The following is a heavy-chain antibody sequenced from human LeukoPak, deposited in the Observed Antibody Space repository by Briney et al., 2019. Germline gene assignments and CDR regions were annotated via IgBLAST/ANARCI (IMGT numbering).Heavy chain of an antibody. D-gene: IGHD1-26*01. Sequence: GASVKVSCKASGYPFNGYFMHWVRQAPGQGLEWMGWINPNSGGTNYAQKFQGRVTMTRDTSSSTAYLELSRLRSDDTAVYYCAKEEGSFSDFWGQGTLVTVSS. CDR3: AKEEGSFSDF. CDR2: INPNSGGT. J-gene: IGHJ4*02. V-gene: IGHV1-2*02. CDR1: GYPFNGYF.